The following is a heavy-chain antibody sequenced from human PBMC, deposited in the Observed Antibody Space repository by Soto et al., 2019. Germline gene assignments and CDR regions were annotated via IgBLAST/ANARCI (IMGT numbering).Heavy chain of an antibody. V-gene: IGHV4-34*01. CDR2: INHSGST. CDR3: ARVLRLARAPFDY. Sequence: LEILSLTCAVYGGSFSGYCWSWIRQPPGKGLEWIGEINHSGSTNYNPSLKSRVTISVDTSKNQFSLKLSSVTAADTAVYYCARVLRLARAPFDYWGQGTLVTVSS. CDR1: GGSFSGYC. J-gene: IGHJ4*02.